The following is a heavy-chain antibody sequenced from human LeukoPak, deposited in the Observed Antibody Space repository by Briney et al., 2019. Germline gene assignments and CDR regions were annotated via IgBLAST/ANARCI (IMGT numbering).Heavy chain of an antibody. J-gene: IGHJ5*02. D-gene: IGHD2-2*01. V-gene: IGHV1-2*02. CDR2: INPNNGGT. CDR1: GYTFTGYY. Sequence: ASVKVSCRASGYTFTGYYMHWVRQAPGQGLEWMGWINPNNGGTNYAQKFQGRVTMTRDTSISTAYMELSRLRSDDTAVYYCARDLPRYCSSTSCPNWFDPWGQGTLVTVSS. CDR3: ARDLPRYCSSTSCPNWFDP.